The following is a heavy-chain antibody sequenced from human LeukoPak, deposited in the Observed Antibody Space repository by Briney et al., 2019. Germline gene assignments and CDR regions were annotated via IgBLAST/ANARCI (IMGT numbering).Heavy chain of an antibody. CDR3: ARRGNYGDYFDY. CDR2: INPNSGST. J-gene: IGHJ4*02. V-gene: IGHV1-2*02. CDR1: GYTFTGYY. Sequence: ASVKVSCKASGYTFTGYYMHWVRQAPGQGLEWMGWINPNSGSTNYAQKFQGRVTMTRDTSISTAFMDLSRLRSDDTAVYYCARRGNYGDYFDYWGQGTLVTVS. D-gene: IGHD4-17*01.